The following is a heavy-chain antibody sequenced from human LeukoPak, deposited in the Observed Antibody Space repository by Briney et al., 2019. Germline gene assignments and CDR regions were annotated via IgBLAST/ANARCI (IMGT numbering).Heavy chain of an antibody. CDR2: IYYSGST. D-gene: IGHD4-17*01. Sequence: SETLSLTCTVCGGSISSYYWSWIRQRPGKGLEWIGYIYYSGSTNYNPSLKSRVTISIDKSKIQFSLKLTSVTAADTAVYYCARDYGDYGGWFDPWGQGTLVIVSS. V-gene: IGHV4-59*12. J-gene: IGHJ5*02. CDR1: GGSISSYY. CDR3: ARDYGDYGGWFDP.